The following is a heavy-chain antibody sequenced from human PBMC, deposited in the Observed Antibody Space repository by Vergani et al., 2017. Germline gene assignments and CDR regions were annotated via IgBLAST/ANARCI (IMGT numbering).Heavy chain of an antibody. CDR1: GFTFSSYS. J-gene: IGHJ4*02. V-gene: IGHV3-48*01. CDR3: AAELSYGDYSR. Sequence: EVQLVESGGGLVQPGGSLRLSCAASGFTFSSYSMNWVRQAPGKGLEWVSYISSSSSTIYYADSVKGRFTISRDNAKNSLYLQMNSLRAEDTAVYYCAAELSYGDYSRWGQGTLVTVSS. CDR2: ISSSSSTI. D-gene: IGHD4-17*01.